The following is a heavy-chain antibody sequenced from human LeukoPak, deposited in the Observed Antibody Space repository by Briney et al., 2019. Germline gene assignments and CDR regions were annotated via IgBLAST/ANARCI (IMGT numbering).Heavy chain of an antibody. D-gene: IGHD3-9*01. Sequence: PGGSLRLSCAASGFTFSSYEMNWVRQAPGKGLEWVSAISGSGGSTYYADSVKGRFTISRDNSKNTLYLQMNSLRAEDTAVYYCAKMFRDILTGYYSWFDPWGQGTLVTVSS. J-gene: IGHJ5*02. V-gene: IGHV3-23*01. CDR1: GFTFSSYE. CDR2: ISGSGGST. CDR3: AKMFRDILTGYYSWFDP.